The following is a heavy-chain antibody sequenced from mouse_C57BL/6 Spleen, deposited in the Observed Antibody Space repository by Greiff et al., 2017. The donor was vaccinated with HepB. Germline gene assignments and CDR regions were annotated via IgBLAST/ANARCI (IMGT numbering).Heavy chain of an antibody. CDR3: ARTYYGSSYNFGY. D-gene: IGHD1-1*01. CDR1: GYTFTSYW. Sequence: QVQLQQPGAELVKPGASVKMSCKASGYTFTSYWITWVKQRPGQGLEWIGDIYPGSGSTNYNEKFKSKATLTVDTSSSTAYMQLSSLTSEDSAVYYCARTYYGSSYNFGYWGQGTTLTVSS. CDR2: IYPGSGST. V-gene: IGHV1-55*01. J-gene: IGHJ2*01.